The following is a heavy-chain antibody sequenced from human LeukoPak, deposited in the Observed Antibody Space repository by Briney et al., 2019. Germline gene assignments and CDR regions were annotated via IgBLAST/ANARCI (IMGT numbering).Heavy chain of an antibody. CDR1: GGSISIST. V-gene: IGHV4-59*01. CDR2: IYYSGGT. Sequence: SETLSLTCTVSGGSISISTWSSLRQPPGKGLEWIGYIYYSGGTNYNPSLKSRVTISIDTSKKQFSLKLSSVTAADTALYYCERDGVCLGSFYYMDGWGKGTTVTVSS. CDR3: ERDGVCLGSFYYMDG. D-gene: IGHD5/OR15-5a*01. J-gene: IGHJ6*03.